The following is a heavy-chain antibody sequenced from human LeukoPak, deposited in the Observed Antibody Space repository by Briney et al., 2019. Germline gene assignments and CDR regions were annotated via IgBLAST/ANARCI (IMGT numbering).Heavy chain of an antibody. J-gene: IGHJ5*02. CDR1: GLTFRNYA. Sequence: GGSLRLSCAASGLTFRNYAMAWVRQAQGKGLEWVSRINSDGSSTSYADSVKGRFTISRDNAKNTLYLQMNSLRAEDTAVYYCARDDSFGIFLPPWGQGTLVTVSS. D-gene: IGHD2-15*01. CDR3: ARDDSFGIFLPP. CDR2: INSDGSST. V-gene: IGHV3-74*01.